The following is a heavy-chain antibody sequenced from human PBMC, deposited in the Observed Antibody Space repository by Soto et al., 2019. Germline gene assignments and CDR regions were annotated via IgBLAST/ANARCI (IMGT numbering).Heavy chain of an antibody. CDR1: GYTFTSYG. V-gene: IGHV1-18*01. D-gene: IGHD5-18*01. CDR2: INAYNGNT. J-gene: IGHJ4*02. Sequence: QVQLVQSGAEVKKPGASVKVSCKASGYTFTSYGISWVRQAPGQGLEWMGWINAYNGNTSYAQKLQGRVTMTTDTATSTAYMEPRSLKCDDTAVYYCARDVGYGLIDYWGQGTLVTVSS. CDR3: ARDVGYGLIDY.